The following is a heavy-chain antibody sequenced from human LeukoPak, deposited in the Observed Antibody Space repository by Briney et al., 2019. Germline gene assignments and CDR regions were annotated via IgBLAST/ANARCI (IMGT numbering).Heavy chain of an antibody. CDR2: ISSSGSTI. V-gene: IGHV3-48*03. D-gene: IGHD5-18*01. CDR1: GFTSSSYE. J-gene: IGHJ6*02. Sequence: GGSLRLSCAASGFTSSSYEMNWVRQAPGKGLEWVSYISSSGSTIYYADSVKGRFTISRDNAKNSLYLQMNSLRAEDTAVYYCAALDTAMADYYYYGMDVWGQGTTVTVSS. CDR3: AALDTAMADYYYYGMDV.